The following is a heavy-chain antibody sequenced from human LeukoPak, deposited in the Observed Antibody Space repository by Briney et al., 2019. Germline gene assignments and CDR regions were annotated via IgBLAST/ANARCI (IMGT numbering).Heavy chain of an antibody. V-gene: IGHV4-39*01. J-gene: IGHJ4*02. Sequence: SETLSLTCTVSGGSISSSSYYWGWIRQPPWKGLEWIGSIYYSGSTYYNPSLKSRVTISVDTSKNQFSLKLSSVTAADTAVYYCASSTMVRGVTYWGQGTLVTVSS. D-gene: IGHD3-10*01. CDR2: IYYSGST. CDR3: ASSTMVRGVTY. CDR1: GGSISSSSYY.